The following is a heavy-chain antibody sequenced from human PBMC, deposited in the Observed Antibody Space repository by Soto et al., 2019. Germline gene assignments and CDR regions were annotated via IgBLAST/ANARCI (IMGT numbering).Heavy chain of an antibody. CDR2: ISYDGNSE. V-gene: IGHV3-30-3*01. Sequence: GGSLRLSCAASGFSFSRYTMHWVSQAPGKGLEWVAAISYDGNSEYYADSVKGRFTISRDNFKNTVYLQENSLTVEDTAVYYCARPAITLVRFGNYFDYWGQGTLVTVSS. CDR1: GFSFSRYT. D-gene: IGHD6-6*01. J-gene: IGHJ4*02. CDR3: ARPAITLVRFGNYFDY.